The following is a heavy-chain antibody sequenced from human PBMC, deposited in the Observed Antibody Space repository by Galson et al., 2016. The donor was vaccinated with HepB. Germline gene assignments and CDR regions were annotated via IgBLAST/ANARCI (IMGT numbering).Heavy chain of an antibody. V-gene: IGHV3-30*18. D-gene: IGHD3-22*01. CDR2: ISYDGTNK. CDR3: AKDDSNGYYYFDY. CDR1: GFTFGSYG. Sequence: SLRLSCAASGFTFGSYGMHWVRQAPGKGLEWVAVISYDGTNKYYGDSVKGRFTISRDNSKNTLYLQMNSLRAEDTAVYNCAKDDSNGYYYFDYWGEGTLVTVSS. J-gene: IGHJ4*02.